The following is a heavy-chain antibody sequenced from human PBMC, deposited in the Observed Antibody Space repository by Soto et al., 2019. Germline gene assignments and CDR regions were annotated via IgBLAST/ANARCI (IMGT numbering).Heavy chain of an antibody. D-gene: IGHD4-4*01. J-gene: IGHJ4*02. CDR3: ARGRVTTDCTAFDY. Sequence: QVQLVQSGAEVKKPGSSVTVSCKVSGGTFISYAISWVRQAPGRGLEWMGGSIPVFGTANYTQKFQGRVTITADESTSTAYMELSSLRSEDTALYYCARGRVTTDCTAFDYRGQGTLVTVSS. CDR2: SIPVFGTA. V-gene: IGHV1-69*01. CDR1: GGTFISYA.